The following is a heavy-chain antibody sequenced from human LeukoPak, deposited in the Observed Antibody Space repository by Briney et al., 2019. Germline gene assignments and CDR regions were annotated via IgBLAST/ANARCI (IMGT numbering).Heavy chain of an antibody. Sequence: PSETLYLTCTVSGGSISSYYWSWIRQPPGKGLEWIGYIYYSGSTNYNPSLKSRVTISVDTSKNQFSLKLSSVTAADTAVYYCARGGHYYDSTGWFDPWGQGTLVTVSS. J-gene: IGHJ5*02. CDR2: IYYSGST. D-gene: IGHD3-22*01. CDR1: GGSISSYY. CDR3: ARGGHYYDSTGWFDP. V-gene: IGHV4-59*01.